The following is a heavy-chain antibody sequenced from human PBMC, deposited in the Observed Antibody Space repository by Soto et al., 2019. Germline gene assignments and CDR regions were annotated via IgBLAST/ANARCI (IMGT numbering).Heavy chain of an antibody. CDR3: ARERYYYGSGDY. D-gene: IGHD3-10*01. CDR1: GFTFSNYW. V-gene: IGHV3-7*01. J-gene: IGHJ4*02. Sequence: PGGSLRLSCAASGFTFSNYWMSWVRQAPGKGLEWVANIKEDGSEKNYVDSVKGQFTISRDNAKNSLYLQMNSLRAEDTAVYYCARERYYYGSGDYWGQGTLVTSPQ. CDR2: IKEDGSEK.